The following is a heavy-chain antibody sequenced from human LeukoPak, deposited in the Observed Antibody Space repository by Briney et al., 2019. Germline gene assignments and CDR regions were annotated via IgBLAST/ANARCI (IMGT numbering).Heavy chain of an antibody. V-gene: IGHV3-53*01. CDR2: IYAGGST. D-gene: IGHD4-17*01. J-gene: IGHJ4*02. CDR1: VFTASSNY. CDR3: ARGGATYGFILAF. Sequence: GGSLRLSCAASVFTASSNYMSWVRQAPGKGLEWVSVIYAGGSTNYADSVKGRFTISRDNSKNTLYLQINSLRDEDTAVYYCARGGATYGFILAFWGQGTLVTVSS.